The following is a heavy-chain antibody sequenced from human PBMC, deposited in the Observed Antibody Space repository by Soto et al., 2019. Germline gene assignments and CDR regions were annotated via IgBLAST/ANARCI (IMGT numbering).Heavy chain of an antibody. CDR3: ARAAYDTLTGHYNGGAFDI. CDR1: GYRFSSYG. J-gene: IGHJ3*02. Sequence: QVQLVQSGAEVKKPEASVKVSCKASGYRFSSYGISWVRQAPGQGLEWMGWISAFNGNANYGKKVQDRVSMTTDTSTSTAYMELRSLRSDDTAVYYCARAAYDTLTGHYNGGAFDIRGQGTMVTVSS. D-gene: IGHD3-9*01. V-gene: IGHV1-18*01. CDR2: ISAFNGNA.